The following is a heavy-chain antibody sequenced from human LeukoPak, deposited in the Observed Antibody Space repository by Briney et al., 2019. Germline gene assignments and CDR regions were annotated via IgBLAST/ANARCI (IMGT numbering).Heavy chain of an antibody. Sequence: GGSLRLSCAASGFTFSDYSMNWVRQAPGKGLEWVSSISSSSDYIYYADSVKGRFTISRDNSKNTLYLQMNSLRAEDTAVYYCAREWGLADWGQGTLVTVSS. CDR1: GFTFSDYS. J-gene: IGHJ4*02. D-gene: IGHD3-16*01. CDR2: ISSSSDYI. CDR3: AREWGLAD. V-gene: IGHV3-21*01.